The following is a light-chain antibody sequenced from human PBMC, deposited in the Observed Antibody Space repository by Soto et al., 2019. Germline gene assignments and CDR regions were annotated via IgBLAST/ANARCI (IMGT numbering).Light chain of an antibody. Sequence: QSALTQPASVSGSRGQSITISCTGTSSDVGSYNLVSWYQQHPGKAPKLMIYEGSKRPSGVSNRFSGSKSGNTASLTISGLQAEDVADYYCCSYAGSSTFVFGGGTKLTVL. V-gene: IGLV2-23*03. CDR3: CSYAGSSTFV. CDR2: EGS. CDR1: SSDVGSYNL. J-gene: IGLJ3*02.